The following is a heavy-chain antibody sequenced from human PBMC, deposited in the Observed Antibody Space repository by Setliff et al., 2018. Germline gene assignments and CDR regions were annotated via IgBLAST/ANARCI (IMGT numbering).Heavy chain of an antibody. CDR3: ARDRSYYASGSFTKWFDY. J-gene: IGHJ4*02. D-gene: IGHD3-10*01. CDR1: GASINSLSW. CDR2: IYHDGND. Sequence: SETLSLTCTVSGASINSLSWWSWVRQPPGKGPEWIGEIYHDGNDKYTPSVHYSPSLKSRVTMSVDTSKNQFSLKLNSVTAADTATYYCARDRSYYASGSFTKWFDYWGQGALVTVSS. V-gene: IGHV4-4*02.